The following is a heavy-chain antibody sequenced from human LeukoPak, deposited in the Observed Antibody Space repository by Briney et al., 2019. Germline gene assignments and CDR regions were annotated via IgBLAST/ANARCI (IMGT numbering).Heavy chain of an antibody. Sequence: GGSLRLSCAASGFTFSDYYMSWIRQAPGKGLEWVSYISSSGSTIYYADSVKGRFTISRDNTKNSLYLQMNSLRADDTAVYYCARDRAPHYYDSSGYYVAGAFDIWGQGTMVTVSS. CDR2: ISSSGSTI. CDR3: ARDRAPHYYDSSGYYVAGAFDI. V-gene: IGHV3-11*04. J-gene: IGHJ3*02. CDR1: GFTFSDYY. D-gene: IGHD3-22*01.